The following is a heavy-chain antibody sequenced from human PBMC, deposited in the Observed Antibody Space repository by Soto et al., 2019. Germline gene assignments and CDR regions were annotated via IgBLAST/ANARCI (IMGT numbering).Heavy chain of an antibody. Sequence: EVQLVESGGGLVKPGGSLRLSCAASGFTFSNYSMNWVRQAPGKGLEWVSSISSRSSYIFYADSVKGRFTISRDNAKNALSLQMNSPRAEDTSVYYCARGYHYYDSSGYDKWDAFDIWGQGTMVTVSS. J-gene: IGHJ3*02. CDR2: ISSRSSYI. CDR1: GFTFSNYS. D-gene: IGHD3-22*01. CDR3: ARGYHYYDSSGYDKWDAFDI. V-gene: IGHV3-21*01.